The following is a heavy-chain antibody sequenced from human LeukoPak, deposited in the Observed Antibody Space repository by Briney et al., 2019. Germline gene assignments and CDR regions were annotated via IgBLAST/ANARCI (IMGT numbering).Heavy chain of an antibody. CDR1: GYTFTSYY. Sequence: ASVKVSCKASGYTFTSYYMHWVRQAPGQGLEWMGIINPSGGSTSYAPKFQGRVTMARDTSTSTVYMELSSLRSEDTAVYYCAREYCGGDCYNALGYWGQGTLVTVSS. D-gene: IGHD2-21*02. V-gene: IGHV1-46*01. J-gene: IGHJ4*02. CDR3: AREYCGGDCYNALGY. CDR2: INPSGGST.